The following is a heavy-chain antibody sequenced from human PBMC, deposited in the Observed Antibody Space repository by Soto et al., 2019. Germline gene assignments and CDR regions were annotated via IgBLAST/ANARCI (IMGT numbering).Heavy chain of an antibody. CDR3: ARAYDSSGYIDAFDI. CDR1: GYSFTSYW. Sequence: XESLKISCKGSGYSFTSYWIGWVRQMPGKGLEWMGIIYPGDSDTRYSPSFQGQVTISADKSISTAYLQWSSLKASDTAMYYCARAYDSSGYIDAFDIWGQGTMVTVS. V-gene: IGHV5-51*01. J-gene: IGHJ3*02. CDR2: IYPGDSDT. D-gene: IGHD3-22*01.